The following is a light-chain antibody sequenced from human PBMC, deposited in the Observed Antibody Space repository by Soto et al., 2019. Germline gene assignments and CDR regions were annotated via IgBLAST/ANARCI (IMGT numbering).Light chain of an antibody. CDR1: TNDIGGYNY. J-gene: IGLJ3*02. CDR2: EVR. CDR3: CSNTVSATLV. V-gene: IGLV2-14*01. Sequence: QSALTQPAAVSGSPGQSITISCSGTTNDIGGYNYVSWYQHHPGKVPKVIIYEVRNRPSGVSNIFSRSKSGNTASLTISRTKAEDEADYYTCSNTVSATLVFGGGTKLTVL.